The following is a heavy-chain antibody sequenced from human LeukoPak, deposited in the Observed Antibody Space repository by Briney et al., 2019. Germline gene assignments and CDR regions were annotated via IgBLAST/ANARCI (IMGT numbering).Heavy chain of an antibody. J-gene: IGHJ5*02. CDR1: GCSISNYY. CDR2: ISYSGGT. CDR3: ARPVIMSAGGVPDTWLDH. V-gene: IGHV4-59*08. D-gene: IGHD1-26*01. Sequence: PSETLSLTCTVSGCSISNYYWNWIRQRPGKGLEWVGHISYSGGTKYNPSLQSRVTISIDTSKNQFSLNLSSVTAADTAVYYCARPVIMSAGGVPDTWLDHWGQGILVTVSS.